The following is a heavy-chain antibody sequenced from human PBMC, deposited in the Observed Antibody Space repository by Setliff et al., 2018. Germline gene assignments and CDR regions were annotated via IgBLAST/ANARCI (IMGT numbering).Heavy chain of an antibody. CDR1: GGPINSDRYY. J-gene: IGHJ6*03. CDR3: ARHVGSRSRGYNYYYYYMDV. Sequence: SETLSLTCTVSGGPINSDRYYWGWIRQPPGKGLEWIGSMYSSGSTYYNPSLKSRVTISVDTSQNQFSLKLSSVTAADTAAYYCARHVGSRSRGYNYYYYYMDVWGKGTLVTVSS. V-gene: IGHV4-39*01. D-gene: IGHD3-10*01. CDR2: MYSSGST.